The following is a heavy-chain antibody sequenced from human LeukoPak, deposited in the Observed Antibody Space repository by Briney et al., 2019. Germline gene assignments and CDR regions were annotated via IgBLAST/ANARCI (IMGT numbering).Heavy chain of an antibody. Sequence: PAETLSLTCAVSGYSISSGYYWGWIRQPPGKGLEWIGRIYHSGSTYYSPSLKSRVTISVDTSKNQFSLKLSSVTAADTAVYYCARQGSKSGTTCFDYWGQGTLVTVSS. J-gene: IGHJ4*02. CDR2: IYHSGST. CDR3: ARQGSKSGTTCFDY. V-gene: IGHV4-38-2*01. D-gene: IGHD1-1*01. CDR1: GYSISSGYY.